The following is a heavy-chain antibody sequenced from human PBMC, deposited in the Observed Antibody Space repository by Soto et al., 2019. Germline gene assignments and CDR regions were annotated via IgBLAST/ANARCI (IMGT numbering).Heavy chain of an antibody. CDR1: GYTFTSYY. CDR2: INPSGGST. D-gene: IGHD4-4*01. J-gene: IGHJ3*02. CDR3: ARGMTTVTSDAYDI. V-gene: IGHV1-46*03. Sequence: ASVKVSCKASGYTFTSYYMHWLRQAPGQGLEWMGIINPSGGSTYYAQKFQGRVTMTRDTSTSTVYMELSSLRSEDTAVYYCARGMTTVTSDAYDICGQGTMLIVSS.